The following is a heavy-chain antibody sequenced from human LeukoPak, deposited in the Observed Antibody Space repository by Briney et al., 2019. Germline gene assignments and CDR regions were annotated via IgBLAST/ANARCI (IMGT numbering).Heavy chain of an antibody. Sequence: GGSLRLSCAASGFTFSSYSMNWVRQAPGKGLEWVANIKQDGSEKFYVDSVKGRFTISRDNAKNSLYLQLNSLRAEDTAVYYCARALYDFWSGEYYYYMDVWGKGTTVTVSS. V-gene: IGHV3-7*01. D-gene: IGHD3-3*01. J-gene: IGHJ6*03. CDR2: IKQDGSEK. CDR1: GFTFSSYS. CDR3: ARALYDFWSGEYYYYMDV.